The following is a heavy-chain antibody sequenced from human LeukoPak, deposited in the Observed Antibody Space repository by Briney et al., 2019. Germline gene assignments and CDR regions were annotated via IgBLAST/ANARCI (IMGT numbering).Heavy chain of an antibody. CDR3: TRPSYSGYDYIGNWFDP. Sequence: GGSLRLSCAASGFTFSGSAMHWVRQASGKGLEWVGRIRSKANSYATAYAASVKGRFTISRDDSKNTAYLQMNSLKTEDTAVYYCTRPSYSGYDYIGNWFDPWGQGTLVTVSS. D-gene: IGHD5-12*01. V-gene: IGHV3-73*01. CDR2: IRSKANSYAT. CDR1: GFTFSGSA. J-gene: IGHJ5*02.